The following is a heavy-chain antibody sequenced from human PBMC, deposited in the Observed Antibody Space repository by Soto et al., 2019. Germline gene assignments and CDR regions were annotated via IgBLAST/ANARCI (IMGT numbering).Heavy chain of an antibody. D-gene: IGHD4-17*01. Sequence: PLETLSLTCTVSGESVSISNYYWGWSRQPPGKGLECIGSVYYRGSTYYNPSLKSRLTLSVDTSKNQFFLKLTSVTAADTAVYYCARNDGGPFDYWGQGILVTVSS. CDR1: GESVSISNYY. V-gene: IGHV4-39*01. CDR3: ARNDGGPFDY. J-gene: IGHJ4*02. CDR2: VYYRGST.